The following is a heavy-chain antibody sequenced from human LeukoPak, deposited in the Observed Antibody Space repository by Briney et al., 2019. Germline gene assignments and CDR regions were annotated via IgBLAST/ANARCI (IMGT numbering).Heavy chain of an antibody. Sequence: GGSLRLSCAASGFTFSSYWMSWVRQAPGKGLEWVANIKQDGSEKYYVDSVKGRFTISRDNAKNSLYLQMNSLRAEDTAVYYCAREPPLIYYDILPGLSRTLSSFDYWAQGPLVPVSS. CDR3: AREPPLIYYDILPGLSRTLSSFDY. CDR1: GFTFSSYW. J-gene: IGHJ4*02. V-gene: IGHV3-7*03. CDR2: IKQDGSEK. D-gene: IGHD3-9*01.